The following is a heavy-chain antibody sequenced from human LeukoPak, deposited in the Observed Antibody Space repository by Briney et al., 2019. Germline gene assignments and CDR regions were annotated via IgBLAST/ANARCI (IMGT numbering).Heavy chain of an antibody. Sequence: SETLSLTCTVSGYSISTNYYWGWVRQPPGKGLEWIGSGHHSGSTFYNPSLKSRVAVPVDTSKNQFSLKVTYVTAADAAVYYCARDGSRGGFWSGSSLHSMDVWGKGTTVTVSS. CDR3: ARDGSRGGFWSGSSLHSMDV. CDR2: GHHSGST. J-gene: IGHJ6*03. D-gene: IGHD3-3*01. V-gene: IGHV4-38-2*02. CDR1: GYSISTNYY.